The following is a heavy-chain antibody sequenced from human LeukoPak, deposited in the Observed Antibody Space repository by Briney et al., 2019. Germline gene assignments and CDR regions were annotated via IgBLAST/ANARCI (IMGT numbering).Heavy chain of an antibody. CDR2: ITTTGDRV. V-gene: IGHV3-48*03. CDR1: GFTFRNYE. CDR3: ARDNYGSGSYSWSKRLDY. D-gene: IGHD3-10*01. Sequence: GGSLRLSCEASGFTFRNYEMNWVRQAPGKGLEWISYITTTGDRVQYADSVKGRFTISRDNAKNSLYLQMNSLRAEDTAVYYCARDNYGSGSYSWSKRLDYWGQGTLVTVSS. J-gene: IGHJ4*02.